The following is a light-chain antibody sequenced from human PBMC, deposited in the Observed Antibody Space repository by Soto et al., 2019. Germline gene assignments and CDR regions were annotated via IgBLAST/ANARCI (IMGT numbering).Light chain of an antibody. Sequence: EIVLQQSPATLSVSPGERATLXFRASQSVSSNLAWYQQKPGQAPRLLIYGASTRATGIPARFSGSGSGTEFTLTISSLQSEDFAVYYCQQYDNWPITFGQGTRLENK. J-gene: IGKJ5*01. V-gene: IGKV3-15*01. CDR3: QQYDNWPIT. CDR2: GAS. CDR1: QSVSSN.